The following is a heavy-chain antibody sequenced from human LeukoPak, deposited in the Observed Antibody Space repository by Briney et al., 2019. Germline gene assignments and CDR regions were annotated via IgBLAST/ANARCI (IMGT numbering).Heavy chain of an antibody. V-gene: IGHV3-23*01. J-gene: IGHJ4*02. CDR1: GFNFRDYA. CDR3: ARASWISHADAVC. D-gene: IGHD2-2*03. CDR2: LRGNDET. Sequence: PGGSLRLSCAASGFNFRDYAMSWVRQSPARGLEWVSSLRGNDETFYANSVRGRFTLSRDNSKNTVYLQLNNLRVEDTAIYYCARASWISHADAVCWGQETLVTVAS.